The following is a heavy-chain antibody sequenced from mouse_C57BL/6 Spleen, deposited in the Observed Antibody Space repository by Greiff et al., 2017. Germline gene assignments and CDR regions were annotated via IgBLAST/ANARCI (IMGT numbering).Heavy chain of an antibody. V-gene: IGHV2-6-1*01. CDR3: ARHRRGYSSGYDYAMDY. CDR1: GFSLTSHG. D-gene: IGHD3-2*02. CDR2: IWSDGST. J-gene: IGHJ4*01. Sequence: QVQLKESGPGLVAPSQSLSITCTVSGFSLTSHGVHWVRQPPGKGLEWLVVIWSDGSTTYNSALKSRLSISKDNAKSQVFLKMNSLQTDDTAMYDCARHRRGYSSGYDYAMDYWGQGTSVTVSS.